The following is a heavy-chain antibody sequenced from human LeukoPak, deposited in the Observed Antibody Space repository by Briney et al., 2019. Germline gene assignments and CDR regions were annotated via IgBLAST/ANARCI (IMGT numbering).Heavy chain of an antibody. CDR1: GFTFTDYY. J-gene: IGHJ6*02. D-gene: IGHD3-9*01. CDR3: ARDLMDYDVSTGLHHYYMDV. CDR2: ISSFGDVI. V-gene: IGHV3-11*04. Sequence: GGSLRLSCEVSGFTFTDYYMTWIRQAPGKTLEWISYISSFGDVISYADSVKGRFTVSRDNAKNSLSLQMNTLRVEDTAVYYCARDLMDYDVSTGLHHYYMDVWGQGTTVTVSS.